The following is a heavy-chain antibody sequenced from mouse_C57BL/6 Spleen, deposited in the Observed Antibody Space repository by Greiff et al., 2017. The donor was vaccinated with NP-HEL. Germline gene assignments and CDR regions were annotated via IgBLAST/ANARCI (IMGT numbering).Heavy chain of an antibody. CDR3: ARLFYDYDAYYFDY. V-gene: IGHV1-18*01. D-gene: IGHD2-4*01. CDR1: GYTFTDYN. CDR2: INPNNGGT. J-gene: IGHJ2*01. Sequence: EVQLQQSGPELVKPGASVKIPCKASGYTFTDYNMDWVKQSHGKSLEWIGDINPNNGGTIYNQKFKGKATLTVDKSSSTAYMELRSLTSEDTAVYYCARLFYDYDAYYFDYWGQGTTLTVSS.